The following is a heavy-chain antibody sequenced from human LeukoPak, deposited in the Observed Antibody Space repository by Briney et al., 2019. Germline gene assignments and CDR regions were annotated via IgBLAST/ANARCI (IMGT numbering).Heavy chain of an antibody. CDR3: AKDPRRGGDYYYYYMDV. CDR2: ISGSGGST. V-gene: IGHV3-23*01. CDR1: GFTFSSYG. J-gene: IGHJ6*03. Sequence: GGSLRLSCAASGFTFSSYGMSWVRQAPGKGLEWVSAISGSGGSTYYADSVKGRFTISRDNSKNTLYLQMNSLRAEDTAVYYCAKDPRRGGDYYYYYMDVWGKGTTVTVSS. D-gene: IGHD5-12*01.